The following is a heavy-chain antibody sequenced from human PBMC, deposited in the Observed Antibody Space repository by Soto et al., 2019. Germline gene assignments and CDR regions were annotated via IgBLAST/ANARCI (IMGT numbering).Heavy chain of an antibody. V-gene: IGHV3-48*03. CDR3: ASIPTFMVLTPRDF. J-gene: IGHJ4*02. Sequence: EVQLVESGGGLVQPGGSLRLSCVGSEFTFSNYEMNWVRQAPGKGLEWVSYISYTGSTIYYADSVRGRFTISRDNSKNSLYLQMNSLRAEDTAFYYCASIPTFMVLTPRDFWGRGTLVTVSA. CDR2: ISYTGSTI. D-gene: IGHD2-21*02. CDR1: EFTFSNYE.